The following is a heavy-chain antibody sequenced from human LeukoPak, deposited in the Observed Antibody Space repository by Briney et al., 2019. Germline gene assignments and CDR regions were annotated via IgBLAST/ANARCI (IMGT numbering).Heavy chain of an antibody. D-gene: IGHD2-2*01. CDR3: ARESPAGQLLITGYFDY. CDR1: GFTFSSDG. V-gene: IGHV3-33*01. J-gene: IGHJ4*02. Sequence: PGGSLRLSCAASGFTFSSDGMHWVRQAPGKGLEWVAVIWYDGSNKYYIDSVKGRFTISRDNSKNTLYLQMNSLRAEDTAVYYCARESPAGQLLITGYFDYWGQGTLVTVSS. CDR2: IWYDGSNK.